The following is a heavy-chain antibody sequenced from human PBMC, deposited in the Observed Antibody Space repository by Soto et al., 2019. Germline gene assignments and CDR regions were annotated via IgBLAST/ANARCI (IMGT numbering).Heavy chain of an antibody. D-gene: IGHD1-1*01. Sequence: EVQLFESGGDLVQPGRSLRLSCAASGFTFSSYAMGWARQTPGKALEWVSSISGSGDSTYYAGSVRGRFTISRDIAKNTVFLQMNGLRAEDTALFYCAKWTGGSAYTSFDSWGRGTLVTVSS. CDR2: ISGSGDST. CDR3: AKWTGGSAYTSFDS. V-gene: IGHV3-23*01. CDR1: GFTFSSYA. J-gene: IGHJ4*02.